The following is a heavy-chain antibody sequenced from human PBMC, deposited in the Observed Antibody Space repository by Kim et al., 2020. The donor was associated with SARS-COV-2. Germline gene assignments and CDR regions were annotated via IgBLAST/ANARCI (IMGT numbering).Heavy chain of an antibody. D-gene: IGHD4-17*01. CDR3: ATAHKDYDNPASWGPGDYYYYGMDV. CDR2: FDPEDGET. J-gene: IGHJ6*02. CDR1: GYTLTELS. Sequence: ASVKVSCKVSGYTLTELSMHWVRQAPGKGLEWMGGFDPEDGETIYAQKFQGRVTMTEDTSTDTAYMELSSLRSEDTAVNYCATAHKDYDNPASWGPGDYYYYGMDVWGQGTTVTVSS. V-gene: IGHV1-24*01.